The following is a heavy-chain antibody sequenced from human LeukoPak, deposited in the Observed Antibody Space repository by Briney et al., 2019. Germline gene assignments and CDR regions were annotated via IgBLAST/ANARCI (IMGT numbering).Heavy chain of an antibody. Sequence: SVKVSCKASGYTFTGYYMHWVRQAPGQGLEWMGGIIPIFGTANYAQKFQGRVTITTDESTSTAYMELSSLRSEDTAVYYCARAAARWLQLSYWGQGTLVTVSS. V-gene: IGHV1-69*05. J-gene: IGHJ4*02. D-gene: IGHD5-24*01. CDR2: IIPIFGTA. CDR1: GYTFTGYY. CDR3: ARAAARWLQLSY.